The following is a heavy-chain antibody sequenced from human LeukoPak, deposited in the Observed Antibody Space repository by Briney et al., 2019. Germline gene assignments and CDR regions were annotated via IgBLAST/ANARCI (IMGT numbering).Heavy chain of an antibody. Sequence: SETLSLTCTVSGGSISSYYWSWIRQPPGKGLEWIGYIYYSGSTNYNPSLKSRVTISVDTSKNQFSLKLSSVIAADTAVYYCARHYPFGGVIVTYFDYWGQGTLVTVSS. V-gene: IGHV4-59*08. CDR3: ARHYPFGGVIVTYFDY. CDR1: GGSISSYY. J-gene: IGHJ4*02. D-gene: IGHD3-16*02. CDR2: IYYSGST.